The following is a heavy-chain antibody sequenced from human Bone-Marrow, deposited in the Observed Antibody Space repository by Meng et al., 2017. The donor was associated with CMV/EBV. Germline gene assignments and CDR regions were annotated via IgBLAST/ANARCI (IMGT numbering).Heavy chain of an antibody. CDR3: ARESGFHCDISSCYEAFDI. CDR2: INPNSGGT. V-gene: IGHV1-2*02. Sequence: ASVKVSCKASGYTFTGYYMHWVRQAPGQGLEWMGWINPNSGGTNYAQKFQGRVTMTRDTSISTAYMELSRLRSDDTAMYYCARESGFHCDISSCYEAFDIWGRGTMVTVSS. J-gene: IGHJ3*02. D-gene: IGHD6-13*01. CDR1: GYTFTGYY.